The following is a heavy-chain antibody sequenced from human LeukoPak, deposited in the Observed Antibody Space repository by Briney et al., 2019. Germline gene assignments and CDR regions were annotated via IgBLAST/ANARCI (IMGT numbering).Heavy chain of an antibody. Sequence: PSQTLSLTCAASGGSISSGGYSWSWIRQPPGKGLEWIGYIYHSGSTYYNPSLKSRVTISVDRSKNQFSLKLSSVTAADTAVYYCARVIGNRGVIDYWGQGTLVTVSS. CDR3: ARVIGNRGVIDY. CDR1: GGSISSGGYS. D-gene: IGHD2-21*01. J-gene: IGHJ4*02. CDR2: IYHSGST. V-gene: IGHV4-30-2*01.